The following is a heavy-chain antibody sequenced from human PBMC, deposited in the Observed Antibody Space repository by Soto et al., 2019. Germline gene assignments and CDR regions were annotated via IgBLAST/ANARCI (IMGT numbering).Heavy chain of an antibody. CDR2: IYHSGST. CDR1: GGSVSSGSYY. V-gene: IGHV4-30-2*01. CDR3: ARRTYYYGSGSYYNLPNWFDP. D-gene: IGHD3-10*01. J-gene: IGHJ5*02. Sequence: PSETLSLTCTVSGGSVSSGSYYWSWIRQPPGKGLEWTGYIYHSGSTYYNPSLKSRVTISVDRSKNQFSLKLSSVTAADTAVYYCARRTYYYGSGSYYNLPNWFDPWGQGTLVTVSS.